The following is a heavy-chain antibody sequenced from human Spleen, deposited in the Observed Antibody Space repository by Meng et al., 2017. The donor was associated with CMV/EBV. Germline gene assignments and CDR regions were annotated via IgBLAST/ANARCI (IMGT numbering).Heavy chain of an antibody. J-gene: IGHJ5*02. D-gene: IGHD4-17*01. CDR3: ARVTYTVTTLFDP. Sequence: ASVKVSCKASGYTFTGYYMHWVRQAPGQGLEWMGWINPNSGGTNYAQKFQGRVTMTRDTSISTAYMELSRLRSDDTAVYYCARVTYTVTTLFDPWGQGTLVTVSS. CDR1: GYTFTGYY. CDR2: INPNSGGT. V-gene: IGHV1-2*02.